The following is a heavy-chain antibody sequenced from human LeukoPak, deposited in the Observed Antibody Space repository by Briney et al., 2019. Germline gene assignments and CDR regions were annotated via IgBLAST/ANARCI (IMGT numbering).Heavy chain of an antibody. D-gene: IGHD6-13*01. CDR2: IYSGGNT. CDR1: GFTVSNNY. V-gene: IGHV3-53*01. J-gene: IGHJ3*02. CDR3: ARGPSSQYLVHHVAFDI. Sequence: GGSLRLSCAASGFTVSNNYMGWVRQAPGKGLEWVSLIYSGGNTYYADSVKGRFTISRDNSKNTLYLQMNSLRAEDTAVYYCARGPSSQYLVHHVAFDIWGQGTMVTVSS.